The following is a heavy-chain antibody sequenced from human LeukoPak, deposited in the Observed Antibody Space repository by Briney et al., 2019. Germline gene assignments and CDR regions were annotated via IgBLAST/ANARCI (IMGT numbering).Heavy chain of an antibody. V-gene: IGHV3-23*01. CDR3: AKDLNVYCGGDCYSQPDY. D-gene: IGHD2-21*02. CDR1: GLTFSSYA. J-gene: IGHJ4*02. Sequence: QPGASLGLSCAASGLTFSSYAMSWVRQAPGKGLEWVSAISGSGGSTYYADSVKGRFTISRDNSKNTLYLQMNSLRAEDTAVYYCAKDLNVYCGGDCYSQPDYWGQGTLVTVSS. CDR2: ISGSGGST.